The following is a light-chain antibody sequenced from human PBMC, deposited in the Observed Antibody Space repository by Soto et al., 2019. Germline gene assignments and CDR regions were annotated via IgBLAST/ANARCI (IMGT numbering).Light chain of an antibody. Sequence: DIVMTQSPDSLVVSLGERATINCKSSQNVLYSSNNKKYLAWYQQKPGQPPKLLIYWASTRESGVPDRFSGSGSGTDFTLTISSLQAEDVAVYYCQKYYSTPYTFGQGTKLEIK. J-gene: IGKJ2*01. V-gene: IGKV4-1*01. CDR2: WAS. CDR1: QNVLYSSNNKKY. CDR3: QKYYSTPYT.